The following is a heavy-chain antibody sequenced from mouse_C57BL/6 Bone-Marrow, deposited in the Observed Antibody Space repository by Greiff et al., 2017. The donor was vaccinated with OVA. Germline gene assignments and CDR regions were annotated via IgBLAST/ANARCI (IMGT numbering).Heavy chain of an antibody. CDR1: GYTFTDHT. D-gene: IGHD2-3*01. V-gene: IGHV1-78*01. J-gene: IGHJ4*01. CDR3: ARSFYDGYSYAMDY. CDR2: IYPRDGST. Sequence: LQESDAELVKPGASVKISCKVSGYTFTDHTIHWMKQRPEQGLEWIGYIYPRDGSTKYNEKFKGKATLTADTSSSTAYMQLNSLTSEDSAVYFCARSFYDGYSYAMDYWGQGTSVTVSS.